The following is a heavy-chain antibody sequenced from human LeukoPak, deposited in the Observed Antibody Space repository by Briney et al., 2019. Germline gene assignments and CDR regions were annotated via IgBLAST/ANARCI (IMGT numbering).Heavy chain of an antibody. CDR1: GYPISCGHY. V-gene: IGHV4-38-2*02. Sequence: PLETLFLTGTCTGYPISCGHYWAWIRQPPGKGLEWVGSNYHSGSTYYNPSLKSRVTISVDTSKNQFSLKLSSVTAADTAVYYCARGGLLRFLEWLPENWGQGTLVTVSS. CDR2: NYHSGST. CDR3: ARGGLLRFLEWLPEN. D-gene: IGHD3-3*01. J-gene: IGHJ4*02.